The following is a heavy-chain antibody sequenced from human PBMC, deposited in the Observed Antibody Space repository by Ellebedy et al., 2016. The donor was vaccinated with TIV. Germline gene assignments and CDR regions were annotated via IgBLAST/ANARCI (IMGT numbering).Heavy chain of an antibody. Sequence: GESLKISCAASGFNFRSYALHWVRQAPGKGLEWVAVISYDGNNRKYTDSVKGRFTISRDNPKSTVSLQMNSLKSEDTAVYFCARTLTTVHWNFDLWGRGTLVIVSS. J-gene: IGHJ2*01. V-gene: IGHV3-30-3*01. D-gene: IGHD4-11*01. CDR1: GFNFRSYA. CDR3: ARTLTTVHWNFDL. CDR2: ISYDGNNR.